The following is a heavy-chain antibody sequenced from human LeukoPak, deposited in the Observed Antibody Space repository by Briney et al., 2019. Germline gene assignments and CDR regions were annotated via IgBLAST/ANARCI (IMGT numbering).Heavy chain of an antibody. V-gene: IGHV3-7*03. D-gene: IGHD1-26*01. CDR2: IKEDGSEK. Sequence: GGSLRLSCAASGFTFSSYWMSWVRQAPGKGLEWVTNIKEDGSEKYYVDSVKGRFTISRDNSKNTLYLQMNSLRAEDTAIYYCAKTHSGSYHAFDIWGQGTMVTVSS. CDR1: GFTFSSYW. J-gene: IGHJ3*02. CDR3: AKTHSGSYHAFDI.